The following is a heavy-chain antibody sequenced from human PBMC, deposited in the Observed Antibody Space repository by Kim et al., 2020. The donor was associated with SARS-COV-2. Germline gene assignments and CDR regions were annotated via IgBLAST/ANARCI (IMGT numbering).Heavy chain of an antibody. Sequence: GGSLRLSCEVSGLTFSDYAMNWVRQAPGKRPEWVSSISSDGDLTYYAYSVRDRFIISRDTAKNTLFLQMNNLRVEDTAVYYCTKDITTCEGQRCLGYFDYWGQGTLVSVSS. CDR3: TKDITTCEGQRCLGYFDY. D-gene: IGHD1-1*01. V-gene: IGHV3-23*05. CDR2: ISSDGDLT. CDR1: GLTFSDYA. J-gene: IGHJ4*02.